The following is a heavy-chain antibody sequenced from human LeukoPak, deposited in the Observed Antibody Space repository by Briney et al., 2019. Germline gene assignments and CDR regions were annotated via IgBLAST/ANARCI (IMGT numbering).Heavy chain of an antibody. V-gene: IGHV1-69*04. J-gene: IGHJ5*02. CDR3: ARDRDPNDIVATIGFDP. CDR1: GGTFSSYA. D-gene: IGHD5-12*01. Sequence: SVKVSCKASGGTFSSYAISWVRQAPGQGLEWMGRIIPILGIANYAQKFQGRVTITADKSTSTAYMELSSLRSEDTAVYYCARDRDPNDIVATIGFDPWGQGTLVTVSS. CDR2: IIPILGIA.